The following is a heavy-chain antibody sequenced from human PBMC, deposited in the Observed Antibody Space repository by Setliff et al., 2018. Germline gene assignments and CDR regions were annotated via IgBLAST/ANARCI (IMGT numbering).Heavy chain of an antibody. V-gene: IGHV3-21*01. D-gene: IGHD2-21*02. CDR3: ARVWRLVSDY. J-gene: IGHJ4*02. Sequence: GGSLRLSCVASGFTFSFHSLNWVRQAPGKGLEWASAISGSGGSTYYAGSVKGRFTISRDNAKNSLYLQMNSLRAEDTAVYYCARVWRLVSDYWGQGKLVTVSS. CDR2: ISGSGGST. CDR1: GFTFSFHS.